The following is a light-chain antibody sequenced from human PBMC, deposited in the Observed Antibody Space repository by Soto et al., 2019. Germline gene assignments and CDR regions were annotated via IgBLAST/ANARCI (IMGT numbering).Light chain of an antibody. CDR1: QSVSGY. CDR2: DAS. CDR3: QQRSNWPPRLT. J-gene: IGKJ4*01. Sequence: EIVLTQSPATLSLSPGERATLSCRASQSVSGYLVWYQQKPGQAPRLLIYDASNRATGIPARFSGSGSGTDFTLTISSLVPEDFGVYYCQQRSNWPPRLTFGGGTKVDIK. V-gene: IGKV3-11*01.